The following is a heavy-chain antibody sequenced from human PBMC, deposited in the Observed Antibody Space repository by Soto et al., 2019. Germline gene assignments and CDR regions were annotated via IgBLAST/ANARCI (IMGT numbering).Heavy chain of an antibody. Sequence: LSLPCTVSGGSMISGDYYWSWIRRPPGKGLEWIGYIFYSGSTSHNPSLMSRVTISVDTSKDQFSLKLTSVTAADAATYYCARGLNYVASGTYNYYYGMDCCGHGTTVTLAS. V-gene: IGHV4-30-4*01. CDR3: ARGLNYVASGTYNYYYGMDC. CDR1: GGSMISGDYY. D-gene: IGHD3-10*01. CDR2: IFYSGST. J-gene: IGHJ6*02.